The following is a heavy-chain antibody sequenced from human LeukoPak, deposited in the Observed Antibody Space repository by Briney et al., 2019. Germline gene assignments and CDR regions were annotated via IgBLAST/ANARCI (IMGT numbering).Heavy chain of an antibody. J-gene: IGHJ4*02. CDR2: IKQDGSEK. D-gene: IGHD3-22*01. CDR1: GFTVGNNY. Sequence: GGSLRLSCAASGFTVGNNYMSWVRQAPGKGLEWVANIKQDGSEKYYVDSVKGRFTISRDNAKNSLYLQMNSLRAEDTAVYYCARDRYYYDSSGYYKLFDYWGQGTLVTVSS. V-gene: IGHV3-7*04. CDR3: ARDRYYYDSSGYYKLFDY.